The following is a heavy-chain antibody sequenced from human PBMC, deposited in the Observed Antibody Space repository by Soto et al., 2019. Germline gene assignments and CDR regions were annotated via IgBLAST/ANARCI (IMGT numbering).Heavy chain of an antibody. D-gene: IGHD3-10*01. CDR2: IYYSGST. CDR3: ARSPMVRGVRFDP. V-gene: IGHV4-30-4*01. J-gene: IGHJ5*02. CDR1: GGSISSGDYY. Sequence: QVQLQESGPGLVKPSQTLSLTCTVSGGSISSGDYYWSWISQPPGKGLEWIGYIYYSGSTYYNPSLKSRVTISVDTSKNQFTLKLSSVTAADTAVYYCARSPMVRGVRFDPWGQGTLVTVSS.